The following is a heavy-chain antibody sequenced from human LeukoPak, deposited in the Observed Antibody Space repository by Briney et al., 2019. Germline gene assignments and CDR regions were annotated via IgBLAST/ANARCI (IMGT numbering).Heavy chain of an antibody. CDR2: IIPIFGTA. J-gene: IGHJ4*02. CDR3: ARAREGVTYYYGSSFDY. Sequence: GASVKVSCKASGGTFSSYAISWVRQAPGQGLEWMGGIIPIFGTANYAQKFQGRVTITADESTSTAYMELSSLRSEDTAVYYCARAREGVTYYYGSSFDYWGQGTLVTVSS. D-gene: IGHD3-10*01. CDR1: GGTFSSYA. V-gene: IGHV1-69*13.